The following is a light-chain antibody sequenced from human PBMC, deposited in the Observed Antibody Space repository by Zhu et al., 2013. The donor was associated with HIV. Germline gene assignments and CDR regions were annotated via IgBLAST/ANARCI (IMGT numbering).Light chain of an antibody. J-gene: IGLJ2*01. V-gene: IGLV3-21*04. Sequence: SYELTQPPSVSVAPGKTAIITCGGNNIGSKSVHWYQQRPGQAPILVIYDDAERPSVTPQRFSGSNSGNTATLTINRVEAGDEADFYCQVWDSSGDHAIFGGGTKLTVL. CDR3: QVWDSSGDHAI. CDR2: DDA. CDR1: NIGSKS.